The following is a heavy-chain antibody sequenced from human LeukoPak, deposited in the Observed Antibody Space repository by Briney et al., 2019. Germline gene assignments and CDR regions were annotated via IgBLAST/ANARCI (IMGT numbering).Heavy chain of an antibody. Sequence: SETLSLTCTVSGGSISSYYWSWIRQPPGKGLEWIGYIYYSGSTNYNPSLKSRVTISVDTSKNQFSLKLSSVTAADTAVYYCARERYSSSWDDYYYYYMDVWGKGTTVTVSS. J-gene: IGHJ6*03. CDR2: IYYSGST. V-gene: IGHV4-59*01. D-gene: IGHD6-13*01. CDR3: ARERYSSSWDDYYYYYMDV. CDR1: GGSISSYY.